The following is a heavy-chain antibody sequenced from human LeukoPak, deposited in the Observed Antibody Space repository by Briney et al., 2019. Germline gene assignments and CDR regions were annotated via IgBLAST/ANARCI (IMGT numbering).Heavy chain of an antibody. V-gene: IGHV1-69*05. J-gene: IGHJ4*02. CDR1: GYTFSSYA. D-gene: IGHD3-22*01. CDR2: IIPIVDTA. Sequence: SVKVSCKASGYTFSSYAIRWVRQAPGQGLEWMGRIIPIVDTANYAQKFQGRVTITTDQAKSTAYMELRRLRSQDTAVYYCAVTHYYDRSGYYSTDYWGQGTLVTVSS. CDR3: AVTHYYDRSGYYSTDY.